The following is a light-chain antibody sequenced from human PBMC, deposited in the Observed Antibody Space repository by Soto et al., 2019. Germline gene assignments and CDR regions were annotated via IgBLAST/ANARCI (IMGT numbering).Light chain of an antibody. CDR1: QSIRTS. J-gene: IGKJ4*01. Sequence: EIVMTQSPATLSVSPGERATLSCRASQSIRTSLAWYQQKPGQAPRLLIFGASTRAIAIPARFSGSGSGTEFTLTISSLQSEDFAVYYCQHYNERPLTFGGGTKVDIK. CDR3: QHYNERPLT. CDR2: GAS. V-gene: IGKV3-15*01.